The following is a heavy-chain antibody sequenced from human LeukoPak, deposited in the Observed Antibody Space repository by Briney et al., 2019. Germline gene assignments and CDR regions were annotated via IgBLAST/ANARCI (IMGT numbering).Heavy chain of an antibody. CDR2: IYSGSST. V-gene: IGHV3-53*05. D-gene: IGHD7-27*01. CDR3: ARGLPWGQNSLYGMDV. J-gene: IGHJ6*02. Sequence: PGGSLRLSCAASGFTVSSKYMSWVRQAPGKGLEWVSVIYSGSSTYYADSVKGRFTISRDNSKNTLYLQMNSLRSDDTAVYYCARGLPWGQNSLYGMDVWGQGTTVTVSS. CDR1: GFTVSSKY.